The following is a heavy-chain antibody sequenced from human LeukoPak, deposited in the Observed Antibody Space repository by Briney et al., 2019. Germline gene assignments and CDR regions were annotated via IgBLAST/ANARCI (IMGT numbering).Heavy chain of an antibody. CDR1: GYSFTSYW. D-gene: IGHD4-17*01. J-gene: IGHJ4*02. CDR2: IDPSDSYT. V-gene: IGHV5-10-1*01. CDR3: ARHTTTVTPLFDY. Sequence: GESLKIAWKGSGYSFTSYWISWVRQMPGKGLEWMGRIDPSDSYTNYSPSFQGHVTISADKSISTAYLQWSSLKASDTAMYYCARHTTTVTPLFDYWGQGTLVTVSS.